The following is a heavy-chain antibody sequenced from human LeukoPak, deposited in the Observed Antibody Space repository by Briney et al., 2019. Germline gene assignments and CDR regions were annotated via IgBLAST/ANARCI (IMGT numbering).Heavy chain of an antibody. CDR3: AKAVDTAIVYFDY. Sequence: GSLRLSCAASGFTFISYAMSWVRQAPGKGLEWVSAISGSGGSTYYADSVKGRFTISRDNSKNTLYLQMNSLRAEDSAVYYCAKAVDTAIVYFDYWGQGTLVTVSS. D-gene: IGHD5-18*01. J-gene: IGHJ4*02. V-gene: IGHV3-23*01. CDR1: GFTFISYA. CDR2: ISGSGGST.